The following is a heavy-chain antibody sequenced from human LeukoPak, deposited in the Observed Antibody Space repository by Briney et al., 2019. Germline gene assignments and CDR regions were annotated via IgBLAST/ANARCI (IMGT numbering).Heavy chain of an antibody. CDR3: ARDGGGRRDGYNNWFDP. Sequence: SSVKVSCKASGGTFSSYAISWVGQAAGQGLEWMGGILPIFGTANYAQKFQGRVTITTDESTSTAYMELSSLRSEDTAVYYCARDGGGRRDGYNNWFDPWGQGTLVTVSS. CDR1: GGTFSSYA. V-gene: IGHV1-69*05. J-gene: IGHJ5*02. CDR2: ILPIFGTA. D-gene: IGHD5-24*01.